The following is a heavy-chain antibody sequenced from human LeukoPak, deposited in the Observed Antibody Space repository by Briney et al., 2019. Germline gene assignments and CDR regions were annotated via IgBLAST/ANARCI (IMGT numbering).Heavy chain of an antibody. CDR3: ATDPGEIVPAAKGPRGDYCYGMDV. Sequence: GASVKVSCKASGYTFTSYDINWVRQATGQGLEWMGWMNPNSGNTGYAQKFQGRVTITRNTSISTAYMELSSLRSEDTAVYYCATDPGEIVPAAKGPRGDYCYGMDVWGQGTTVTVSS. V-gene: IGHV1-8*03. CDR2: MNPNSGNT. D-gene: IGHD2-2*01. CDR1: GYTFTSYD. J-gene: IGHJ6*02.